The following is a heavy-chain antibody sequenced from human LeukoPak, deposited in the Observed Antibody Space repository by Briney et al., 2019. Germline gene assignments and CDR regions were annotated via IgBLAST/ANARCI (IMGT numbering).Heavy chain of an antibody. D-gene: IGHD3-22*01. CDR3: ASIVFYDSSGDVDY. Sequence: SETLSLTCSVSGGSISSGGYYWSWIRQHPGKGLEWIGYIFDSGSIYYNPSLRGRITISVDTSKNQFSLKLSSVTAADTAVYYCASIVFYDSSGDVDYWGQGTLVTVSS. CDR2: IFDSGSI. J-gene: IGHJ4*02. CDR1: GGSISSGGYY. V-gene: IGHV4-31*03.